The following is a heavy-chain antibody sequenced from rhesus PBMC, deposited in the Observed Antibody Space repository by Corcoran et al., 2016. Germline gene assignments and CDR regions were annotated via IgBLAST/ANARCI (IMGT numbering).Heavy chain of an antibody. J-gene: IGHJ4*01. CDR2: IGGSRGTN. D-gene: IGHD6-37*01. Sequence: QVQLQESGPGLVKPSETLSLTCAVSGYSISSGYGWSWIRQPPGKGLRWIGYIGGSRGTNKYNHSLKSRVTSSKDTSKNQFSLKLSAVTAADTAVYYCARPSGGWSPYYFDYWGQGVLVTVSS. CDR3: ARPSGGWSPYYFDY. CDR1: GYSISSGYG. V-gene: IGHV4-127*01.